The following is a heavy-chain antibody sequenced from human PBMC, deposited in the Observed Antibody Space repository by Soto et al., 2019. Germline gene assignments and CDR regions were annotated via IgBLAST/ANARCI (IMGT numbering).Heavy chain of an antibody. CDR2: IYWDDDK. CDR1: GFSLSTYDMG. V-gene: IGHV2-5*02. J-gene: IGHJ4*02. Sequence: QITLKESGPTLVRPAQTLTLTCDFSGFSLSTYDMGVAWIRQPPGKALEWLALIYWDDDKRYSPSLKDRLAISKDTSSNQVVLTITNMDPGDTATYFCAHAGDYDLLTFDLWGPGTLVTVSS. D-gene: IGHD4-17*01. CDR3: AHAGDYDLLTFDL.